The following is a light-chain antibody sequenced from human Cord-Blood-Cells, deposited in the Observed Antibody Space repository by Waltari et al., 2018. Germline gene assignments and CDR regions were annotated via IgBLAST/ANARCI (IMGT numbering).Light chain of an antibody. CDR3: SSYAGSNNVV. CDR1: SSDVGGYHY. Sequence: QSALTQPPSTSGSPGQSFTLSCTGTSSDVGGYHYVSWYQQHPGKAPKLMIYEVSKRPSGVPDRFSGSKSGNTASLTVSGLQAEDEADYYCSSYAGSNNVVFGGGTKLTVL. CDR2: EVS. J-gene: IGLJ2*01. V-gene: IGLV2-8*01.